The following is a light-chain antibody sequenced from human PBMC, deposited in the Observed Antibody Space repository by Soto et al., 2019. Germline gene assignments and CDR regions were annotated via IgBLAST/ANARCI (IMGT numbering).Light chain of an antibody. CDR3: QQRSNWPPSWT. CDR1: QSVSSY. J-gene: IGKJ1*01. Sequence: EIVLTQSPATLSLSPWERATLSCRASQSVSSYLAGYQQKPGQAPRLLLYDASNRATGIPARFSGSGSGTDFTLTISSLEPEDFAVYYCQQRSNWPPSWTFGQGTKVDIK. CDR2: DAS. V-gene: IGKV3-11*01.